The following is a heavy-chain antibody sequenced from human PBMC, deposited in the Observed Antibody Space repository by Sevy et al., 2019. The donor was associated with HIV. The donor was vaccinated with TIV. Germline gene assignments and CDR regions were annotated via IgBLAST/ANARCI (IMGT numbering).Heavy chain of an antibody. Sequence: GGSLRLSCAASGFTFSSYALHWVRQAPGKGLEWVALISFNGNNKYYADSVKGRFTISRDNSKNTLYLQMNSLRADDTAVYYCAKVGYYYDNIGLGDYFDYRGQGTLVTVSS. V-gene: IGHV3-30*04. D-gene: IGHD3-22*01. CDR1: GFTFSSYA. CDR2: ISFNGNNK. J-gene: IGHJ4*02. CDR3: AKVGYYYDNIGLGDYFDY.